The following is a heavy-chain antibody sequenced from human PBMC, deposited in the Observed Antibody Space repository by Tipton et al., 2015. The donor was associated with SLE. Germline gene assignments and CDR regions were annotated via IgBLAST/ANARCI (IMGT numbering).Heavy chain of an antibody. CDR3: AGGLAVAGTRDY. CDR1: GVSFSSYY. V-gene: IGHV4-59*01. J-gene: IGHJ4*02. D-gene: IGHD6-19*01. Sequence: TLSLTCTVSGVSFSSYYWSWIRQSPGNRLEWIGYVFYTGSTKYNPSLDSRVTISVDTSKNQFSLKLGSVTAADTAIYYCAGGLAVAGTRDYWGQGTLVTVSS. CDR2: VFYTGST.